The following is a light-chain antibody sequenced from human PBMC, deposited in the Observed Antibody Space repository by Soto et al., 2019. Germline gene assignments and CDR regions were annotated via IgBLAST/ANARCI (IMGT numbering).Light chain of an antibody. Sequence: EIVMTQSPATLSVSPGERATLSCRASQSVSSNLAWYQQKPGQAPRLLIYGASTRATGIPARFSGSGSGTEFTLTISSLHSQDFADYYCPQYNNWTPMAFGQGTKVEIK. CDR3: PQYNNWTPMA. V-gene: IGKV3-15*01. CDR1: QSVSSN. CDR2: GAS. J-gene: IGKJ1*01.